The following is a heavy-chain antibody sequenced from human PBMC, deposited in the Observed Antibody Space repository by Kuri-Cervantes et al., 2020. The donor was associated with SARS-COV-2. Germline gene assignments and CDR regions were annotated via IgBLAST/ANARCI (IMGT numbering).Heavy chain of an antibody. CDR1: GFAFRSHG. CDR3: ARDRGTSGYLSFDY. V-gene: IGHV3-7*01. CDR2: IKQDGSEK. D-gene: IGHD3-22*01. Sequence: GESLKISCGASGFAFRSHGMHWVRQAPGKGLEWVANIKQDGSEKYYVDSVKGRFTISRDNAKNSLYLQTNSLRAEDTAVYYCARDRGTSGYLSFDYWGQGTLVTVSS. J-gene: IGHJ4*02.